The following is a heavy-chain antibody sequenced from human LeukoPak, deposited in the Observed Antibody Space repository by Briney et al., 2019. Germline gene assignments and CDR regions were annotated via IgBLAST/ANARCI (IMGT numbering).Heavy chain of an antibody. D-gene: IGHD3-10*01. CDR3: VKDGSGSYYTYYFDY. J-gene: IGHJ4*02. CDR2: ISSNGGST. CDR1: GLTFSRYA. V-gene: IGHV3-64D*06. Sequence: PGGSLRLSCSASGLTFSRYAMHWVRQAPGKGLEYVSAISSNGGSTYYADSVKGRFTISRDNSKNTLYLQMSSLRAEDTAVYCCVKDGSGSYYTYYFDYWGQGTLVTVSS.